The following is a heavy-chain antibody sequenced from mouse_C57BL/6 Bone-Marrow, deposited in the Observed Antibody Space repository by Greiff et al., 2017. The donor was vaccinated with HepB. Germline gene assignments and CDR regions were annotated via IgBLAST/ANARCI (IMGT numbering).Heavy chain of an antibody. Sequence: VMLVESGPGLVAPSQSLSITCTVSGFSLTSYAISWVRQPPGKGLEWLGVIWTGGGTNYNSALKSRLSISKDNSKSQVVLKMNSLQTDDTARYYCARNRGDYYGSSYYAMDYWGQGTSVTVSS. V-gene: IGHV2-9-1*01. J-gene: IGHJ4*01. CDR2: IWTGGGT. CDR3: ARNRGDYYGSSYYAMDY. CDR1: GFSLTSYA. D-gene: IGHD1-1*01.